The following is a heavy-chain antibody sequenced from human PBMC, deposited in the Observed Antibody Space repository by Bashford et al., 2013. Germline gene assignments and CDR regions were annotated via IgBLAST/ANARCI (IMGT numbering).Heavy chain of an antibody. D-gene: IGHD4-17*01. CDR1: VGRPVIT. V-gene: IGHV4-31*11. Sequence: TLSLTCAVSVGRPVITIGAGSGQHPGRAWTGLGTSITWEHLLQPVPSESRVTISVDTSKNQFSLKLNSVTVADTAVYYCARGRPYGDYYFDYWGQGTLVTVSS. J-gene: IGHJ4*02. CDR3: ARGRPYGDYYFDY. CDR2: SITWEH.